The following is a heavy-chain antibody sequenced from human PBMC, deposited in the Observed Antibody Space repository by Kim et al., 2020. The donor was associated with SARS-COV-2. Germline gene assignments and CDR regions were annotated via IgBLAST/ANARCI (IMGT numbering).Heavy chain of an antibody. D-gene: IGHD2-15*01. CDR1: GFTFSSYA. V-gene: IGHV3-23*01. CDR3: AKHIVGSSQNAEDFDV. J-gene: IGHJ3*01. Sequence: GGSLRLSCAASGFTFSSYAMNWVRQAPGKGLEWVSSISGSGGTTYYADSVKGRFTFSRDNSKNTLYLQMNTLRADDTAVYYCAKHIVGSSQNAEDFDVWG. CDR2: ISGSGGTT.